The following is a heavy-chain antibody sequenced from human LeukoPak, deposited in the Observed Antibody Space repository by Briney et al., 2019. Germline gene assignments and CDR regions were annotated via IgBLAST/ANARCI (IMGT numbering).Heavy chain of an antibody. J-gene: IGHJ4*02. CDR3: AKGISGSYLGD. V-gene: IGHV3-23*01. CDR1: GFTFSSYA. Sequence: PGGSLRLSCAASGFTFSSYAMSWVRQAPGKGLEWVSTIGGSGGSTYYADSVKGRFTISRDYSKNTLYLQMNSLRAEDTAVYYCAKGISGSYLGDWGQGTLVTVSS. CDR2: IGGSGGST. D-gene: IGHD1-26*01.